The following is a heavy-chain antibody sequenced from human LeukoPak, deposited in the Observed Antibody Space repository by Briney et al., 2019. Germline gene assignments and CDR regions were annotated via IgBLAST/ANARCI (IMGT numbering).Heavy chain of an antibody. V-gene: IGHV3-23*01. J-gene: IGHJ4*02. CDR2: ISGSGGST. Sequence: GGSLRLSCAASGFTFSSYAMSWVRQAPGKGLEWVSAISGSGGSTYYADSVKGRFTISRDNSENTLYLQMNSLRAEDTAVYYCATGVLASYGSGSYSGFDFDYWGQGTLVTVSS. D-gene: IGHD3-10*01. CDR1: GFTFSSYA. CDR3: ATGVLASYGSGSYSGFDFDY.